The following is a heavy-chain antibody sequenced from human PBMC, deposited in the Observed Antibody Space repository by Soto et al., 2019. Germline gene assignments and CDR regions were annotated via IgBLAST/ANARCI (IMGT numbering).Heavy chain of an antibody. CDR1: GGSFSGYY. Sequence: TLSLTCAVYGGSFSGYYRSWIRQPPGKGLEWIGEINHSGSTNYNPSLKSRVTISVDTSKNQFSLQLSSVTAADTAVYYCASRHYYGSGSYYTQRKLNAFDIWGQGTMVTVSS. CDR2: INHSGST. J-gene: IGHJ3*02. V-gene: IGHV4-34*01. D-gene: IGHD3-10*01. CDR3: ASRHYYGSGSYYTQRKLNAFDI.